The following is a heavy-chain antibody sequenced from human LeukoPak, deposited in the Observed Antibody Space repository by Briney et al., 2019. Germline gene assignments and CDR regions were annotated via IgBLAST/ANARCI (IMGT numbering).Heavy chain of an antibody. CDR2: IYSGGDT. V-gene: IGHV3-66*01. CDR1: GFTVSSDY. J-gene: IGHJ4*02. CDR3: ARASDFWSGYYSGDYPDY. D-gene: IGHD3-3*01. Sequence: GGSLRLSCAASGFTVSSDYMSWVRQAPGKGLEWVSIIYSGGDTYYADSVKGRFTISRDNAKNTLYLQMNSLRAEDTAVYYCARASDFWSGYYSGDYPDYWGQGTLVTVSS.